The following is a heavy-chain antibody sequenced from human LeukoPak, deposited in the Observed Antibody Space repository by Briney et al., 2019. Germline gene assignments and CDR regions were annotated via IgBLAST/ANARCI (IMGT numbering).Heavy chain of an antibody. V-gene: IGHV3-30-3*01. CDR2: ISYDGSNK. D-gene: IGHD2-2*01. CDR3: ARDAVVVPAAMPDY. J-gene: IGHJ4*02. CDR1: GFTFSSYA. Sequence: SGGSLRLSCAASGFTFSSYAMHWVRQAPGKGLEWVAVISYDGSNKYYADSVKGRFTISRDNSKNTLYLQMNSLRAEDTAVYYCARDAVVVPAAMPDYWGQGTLVTVSS.